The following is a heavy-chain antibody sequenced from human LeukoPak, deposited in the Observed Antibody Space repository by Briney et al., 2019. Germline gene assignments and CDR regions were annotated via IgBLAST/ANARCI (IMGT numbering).Heavy chain of an antibody. V-gene: IGHV4-34*01. CDR3: ARGWRCSSTSCYYYYYYGMDV. J-gene: IGHJ6*02. D-gene: IGHD2-2*01. CDR1: GGSFSGYY. Sequence: SETLSPTCAVYGGSFSGYYWSWIRQPPGKGLEWIGEINHSGSTNYNPSLKSRVTISVDTSKNQFSLKLSSVTAADTAVYYCARGWRCSSTSCYYYYYYGMDVWGQGTTVTVSS. CDR2: INHSGST.